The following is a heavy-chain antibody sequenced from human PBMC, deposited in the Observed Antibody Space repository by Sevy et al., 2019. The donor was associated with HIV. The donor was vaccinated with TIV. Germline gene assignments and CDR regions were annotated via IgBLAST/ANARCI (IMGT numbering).Heavy chain of an antibody. CDR2: IWYDGSNK. Sequence: GGSLRLSCAASGFTFSSYGMHWVRQAPGKGLEWVAVIWYDGSNKYYADSVKGRFTISRDNSKNTLYLQMNSLRAEDTTVYYCASVASAAGTNAFDIWGQGTMVTVSS. D-gene: IGHD6-13*01. CDR1: GFTFSSYG. J-gene: IGHJ3*02. V-gene: IGHV3-33*01. CDR3: ASVASAAGTNAFDI.